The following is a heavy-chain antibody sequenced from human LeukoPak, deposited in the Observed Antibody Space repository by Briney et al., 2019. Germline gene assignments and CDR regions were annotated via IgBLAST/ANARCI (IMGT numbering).Heavy chain of an antibody. Sequence: GGSLRLSCAAAGFTFSGSAMHWVRQASGKGLEWVGRIRSKANSYATAYAASVKGRVTISRDDSKNTAYLQMNSLKTEDTAVYYCTRRVTAMANWGQGTLVTVSS. J-gene: IGHJ4*02. V-gene: IGHV3-73*01. CDR2: IRSKANSYAT. CDR3: TRRVTAMAN. D-gene: IGHD5-18*01. CDR1: GFTFSGSA.